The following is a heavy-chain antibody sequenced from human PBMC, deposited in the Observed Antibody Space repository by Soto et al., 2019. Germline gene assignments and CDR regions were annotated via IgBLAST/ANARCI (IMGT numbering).Heavy chain of an antibody. CDR2: ILVDGRT. CDR1: GFFCSSYD. CDR3: AKATATGGGAFDI. V-gene: IGHV3-23*01. J-gene: IGHJ3*02. Sequence: GGSLRLSCAASGFFCSSYDMSWVRQAPGKGLEWVSTILVDGRTFYVDSVKGRFTISRGSSQNTVYLQMNSLTVGDTALYYCAKATATGGGAFDICGLGTMVTVSS. D-gene: IGHD2-8*02.